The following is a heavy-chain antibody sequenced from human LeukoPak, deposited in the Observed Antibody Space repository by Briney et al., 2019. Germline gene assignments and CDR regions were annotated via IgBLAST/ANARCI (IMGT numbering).Heavy chain of an antibody. CDR2: IYYSGST. Sequence: SETLSLTCIVSDGSISSSRYYWGWIRQPPGKGLEWIGSIYYSGSTNYNPSLKSRVTISVDTSKNQFSLKLSSVTAADTAVYYCARQVRDSSPGLYFDYWGQGTLVTVSS. J-gene: IGHJ4*02. CDR1: DGSISSSRYY. D-gene: IGHD3-22*01. V-gene: IGHV4-39*01. CDR3: ARQVRDSSPGLYFDY.